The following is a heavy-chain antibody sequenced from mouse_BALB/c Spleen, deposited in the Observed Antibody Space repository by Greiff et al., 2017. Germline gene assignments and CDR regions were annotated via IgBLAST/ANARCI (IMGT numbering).Heavy chain of an antibody. CDR1: GFTFSSYG. V-gene: IGHV5-6-3*01. CDR3: ARAYYGNFDY. D-gene: IGHD2-10*01. CDR2: INSNGGST. J-gene: IGHJ2*01. Sequence: EVQVVESGGGLVQPGGSLKLSCAASGFTFSSYGMSWVRQTPDKRLELVATINSNGGSTYYPDSVKGRFTISRDNSKNALDLQMSSLKSEDTAMYYCARAYYGNFDYWGQGTTLTVSS.